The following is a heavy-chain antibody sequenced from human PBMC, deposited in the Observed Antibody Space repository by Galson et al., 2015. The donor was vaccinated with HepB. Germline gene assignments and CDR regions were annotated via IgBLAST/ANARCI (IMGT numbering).Heavy chain of an antibody. CDR1: GFSLSTSGVG. CDR2: IFWGDSQ. V-gene: IGHV2-5*02. D-gene: IGHD2-2*01. J-gene: IGHJ4*02. CDR3: AHRRTNGGGFDY. Sequence: PALVKPTQTLTLTCTLSGFSLSTSGVGVAWVRQPPGKALEWLALIFWGDSQRHSPSLKNRITIARGTSDNQVVLTMTNVDPVDTATYFCAHRRTNGGGFDYWGQGTLVTVSS.